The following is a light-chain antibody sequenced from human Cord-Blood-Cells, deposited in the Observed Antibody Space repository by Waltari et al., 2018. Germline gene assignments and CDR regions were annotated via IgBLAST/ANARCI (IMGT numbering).Light chain of an antibody. V-gene: IGLV3-1*01. CDR2: QDR. J-gene: IGLJ1*01. Sequence: SYALTQPPSVYVPPGQTASITCSGDKLGDTYACWYQQKPGKSPLLVNYQDRQRPAGIPEQFSGSNSGNTATLTIGGTQAMDEADYYCQAWDSSTAVFGTGTKVTVL. CDR1: KLGDTY. CDR3: QAWDSSTAV.